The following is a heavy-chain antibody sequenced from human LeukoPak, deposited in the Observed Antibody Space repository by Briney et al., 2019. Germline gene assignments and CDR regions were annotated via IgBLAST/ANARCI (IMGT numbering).Heavy chain of an antibody. CDR2: IYYSGST. D-gene: IGHD5-18*01. J-gene: IGHJ4*02. CDR1: GGSISSGGYY. Sequence: PSETLSLTCTVSGGSISSGGYYWSWIRQHPGKGLEWIGYIYYSGSTYYNPSLKSRVTISVDTSKNQFSLKLSSVTAADTAVYYCARDSARGYSNEWGQGTLVTVSS. CDR3: ARDSARGYSNE. V-gene: IGHV4-31*03.